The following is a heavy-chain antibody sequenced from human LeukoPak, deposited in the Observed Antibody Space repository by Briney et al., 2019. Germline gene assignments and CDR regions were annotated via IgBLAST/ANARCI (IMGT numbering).Heavy chain of an antibody. CDR1: GFTFSTYS. V-gene: IGHV3-48*01. CDR2: ISSGSGTI. D-gene: IGHD1-26*01. J-gene: IGHJ4*02. CDR3: ARGSGTYSLGLDY. Sequence: GGSLRLSCAASGFTFSTYSMNWVRQAPGKGLEWFSYISSGSGTIYYADSVKGRFTISRDNAKNSLYLQMNSLRAEDTAVYYCARGSGTYSLGLDYWGQGTLVTVSS.